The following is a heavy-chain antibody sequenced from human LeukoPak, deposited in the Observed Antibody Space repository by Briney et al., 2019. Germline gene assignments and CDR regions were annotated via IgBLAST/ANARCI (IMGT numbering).Heavy chain of an antibody. D-gene: IGHD3-10*01. Sequence: ASVKVSCKASGYTFTGYYMHWVRQATGQGLEWMGWMNPNSGNTGYAQKFQGRVTMTRNTSISTAYMELSSLRSEDTAVYYCAFMVRGIYGMDVWGQGTTVTVSS. CDR3: AFMVRGIYGMDV. CDR2: MNPNSGNT. CDR1: GYTFTGYY. V-gene: IGHV1-8*02. J-gene: IGHJ6*02.